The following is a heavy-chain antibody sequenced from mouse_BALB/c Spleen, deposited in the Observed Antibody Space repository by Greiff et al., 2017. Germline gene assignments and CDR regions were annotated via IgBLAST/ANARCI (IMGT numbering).Heavy chain of an antibody. D-gene: IGHD2-3*01. J-gene: IGHJ3*01. CDR2: INPYNGGT. CDR3: AREDDGYSPFAY. V-gene: IGHV1-26*01. CDR1: GYSFTGYT. Sequence: LVKPGASMKISCKASGYSFTGYTMNWVKQSHGKNLEWIGLINPYNGGTSYNQKFKGMATLTVDKSSSTAYMELLSLTSEDSAVYYCAREDDGYSPFAYWGQGTLVTVSA.